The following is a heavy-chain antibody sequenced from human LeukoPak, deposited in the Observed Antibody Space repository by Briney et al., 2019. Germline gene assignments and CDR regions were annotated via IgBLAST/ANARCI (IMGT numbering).Heavy chain of an antibody. V-gene: IGHV4-39*07. J-gene: IGHJ4*02. CDR1: GGSISSSSYY. CDR2: IDHIGTT. D-gene: IGHD3-22*01. Sequence: PSETLSLTCTVSGGSISSSSYYWGWLRQPPGKGLEWIGSIDHIGTTYYNPSLKSRVLVSVDTSKNQFSLKVTSLTAADTAVYYCARVTGYMIEDYFDYWGQGTLVTVSS. CDR3: ARVTGYMIEDYFDY.